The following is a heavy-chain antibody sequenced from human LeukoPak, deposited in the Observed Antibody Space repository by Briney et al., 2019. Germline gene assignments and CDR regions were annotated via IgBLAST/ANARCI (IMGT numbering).Heavy chain of an antibody. CDR1: GGSISSSNW. D-gene: IGHD3-10*01. V-gene: IGHV4-4*02. CDR3: ASKDYYYGSGISWFDP. J-gene: IGHJ5*02. CDR2: IYHSGST. Sequence: PSETLSLTCAVSGGSISSSNWWSWVRQPPGKGLEWIGEIYHSGSTNYNPSLKSRVTISVDKSKNQFSLKLSSVTAADTAVYYCASKDYYYGSGISWFDPWGQGALVTVSS.